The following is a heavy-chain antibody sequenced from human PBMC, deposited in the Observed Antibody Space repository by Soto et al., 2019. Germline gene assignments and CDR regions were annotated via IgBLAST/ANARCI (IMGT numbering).Heavy chain of an antibody. V-gene: IGHV4-59*01. CDR1: GGSISSYY. Sequence: SETLSLTCTVSGGSISSYYWSWIRQPPGKGLEWIGYIYYSGSTNYNPSLKSRVTISVDTSKNQFSLELSSVTAADTAVYYCARASGVYAFDYWGQGTLVTVSS. CDR2: IYYSGST. J-gene: IGHJ4*02. CDR3: ARASGVYAFDY. D-gene: IGHD2-8*01.